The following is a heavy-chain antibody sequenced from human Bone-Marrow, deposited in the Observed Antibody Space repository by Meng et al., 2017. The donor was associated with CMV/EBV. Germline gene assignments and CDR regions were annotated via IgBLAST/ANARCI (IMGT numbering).Heavy chain of an antibody. CDR3: ARSNHWVLPMDV. J-gene: IGHJ6*02. CDR2: ISYDGSNK. Sequence: GESLKISCAASGFTFSSYAMHWVRQAPGKGLEWVAVISYDGSNKYYADSVKGRFTISRDNSKNTLYLQMNSLRAEDTAVYYCARSNHWVLPMDVWGQGTTVTASS. V-gene: IGHV3-30-3*01. D-gene: IGHD7-27*01. CDR1: GFTFSSYA.